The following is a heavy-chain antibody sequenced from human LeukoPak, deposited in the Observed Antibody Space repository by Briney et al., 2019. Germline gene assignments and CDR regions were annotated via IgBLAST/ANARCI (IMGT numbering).Heavy chain of an antibody. D-gene: IGHD3-3*01. Sequence: PSETLSLTCAVYGGSFSGYYWSWIRQPPGKGLEWIGEIDHSGSTNYNPSLKSRVTISVDTSKNQFSLKLSSVTAADTAVYYCARGKSDYDFWSGYYPDVPPGDAFDIWGQGTMVTVSS. J-gene: IGHJ3*02. CDR3: ARGKSDYDFWSGYYPDVPPGDAFDI. CDR2: IDHSGST. V-gene: IGHV4-34*01. CDR1: GGSFSGYY.